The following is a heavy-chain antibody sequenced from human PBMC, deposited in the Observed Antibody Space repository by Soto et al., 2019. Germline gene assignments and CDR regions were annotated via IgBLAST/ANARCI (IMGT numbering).Heavy chain of an antibody. V-gene: IGHV4-30-2*01. J-gene: IGHJ4*02. D-gene: IGHD1-26*01. CDR1: GGSISSGGYS. CDR2: IYHSGST. CDR3: ARGKAIVGAIQTTGFDY. Sequence: SSETLSLTCAVSGGSISSGGYSWSWIRQPTGKGLEWIGYIYHSGSTYYNPSLKSRVTISVDRSKNQFSLKLSSVTAADTAVYYCARGKAIVGAIQTTGFDYWGQGTLVTVSS.